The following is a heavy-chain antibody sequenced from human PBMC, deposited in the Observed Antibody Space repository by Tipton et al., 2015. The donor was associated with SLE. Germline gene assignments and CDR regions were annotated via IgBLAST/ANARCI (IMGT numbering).Heavy chain of an antibody. CDR1: GYTFTSYG. Sequence: QLVQSGAEVKKPGASVKVSCKASGYTFTSYGISWVRQAPGQGLEWMGWISAYNGNTNYAQKLQGRVTMTTGTSTSTAYMELRSLRSDDTAVYYCARTPTGQRSAAGIFDYWGQGTLVTVSS. CDR3: ARTPTGQRSAAGIFDY. D-gene: IGHD6-13*01. V-gene: IGHV1-18*01. CDR2: ISAYNGNT. J-gene: IGHJ4*02.